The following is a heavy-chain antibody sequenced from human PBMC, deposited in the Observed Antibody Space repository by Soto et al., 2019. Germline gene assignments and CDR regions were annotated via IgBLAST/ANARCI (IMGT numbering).Heavy chain of an antibody. CDR2: IAYDGSNA. V-gene: IGHV3-30-3*01. CDR1: GFTFRNHA. J-gene: IGHJ6*02. Sequence: QVQLVESGGGVVQPGGSLRLSCAASGFTFRNHAMHWVRQAPGKGLECLAVIAYDGSNAFSRDSVKCRFTVSRANSKNTLYLHMDSLRSEDTGVYYCARGDRGDMLVVVGARPGEYGIDIWGQGTTVTVSS. CDR3: ARGDRGDMLVVVGARPGEYGIDI. D-gene: IGHD2-15*01.